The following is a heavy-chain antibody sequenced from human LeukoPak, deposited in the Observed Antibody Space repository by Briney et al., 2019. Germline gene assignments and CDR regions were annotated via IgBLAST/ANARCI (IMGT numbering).Heavy chain of an antibody. J-gene: IGHJ4*02. CDR1: GFTFSSYA. CDR2: ISYDGSNK. V-gene: IGHV3-30-3*01. D-gene: IGHD6-13*01. CDR3: ARGRRSSSWYLGEYYFDY. Sequence: GGSLRLSCAASGFTFSSYAMHWVRQAPGKGLGWVAVISYDGSNKYYADSVKGRFTISRDNSKNTLYLQMNSLRAEDTAVYYCARGRRSSSWYLGEYYFDYWGQGTLVTVSS.